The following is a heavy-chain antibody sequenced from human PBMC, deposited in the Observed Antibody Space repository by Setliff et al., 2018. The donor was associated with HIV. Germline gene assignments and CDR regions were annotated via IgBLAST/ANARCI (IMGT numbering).Heavy chain of an antibody. D-gene: IGHD1-7*01. V-gene: IGHV3-53*01. CDR1: GFTVSDNY. CDR2: IYSDGRT. CDR3: TRDFPFDWNSVMDV. Sequence: PGGSLRLSCAASGFTVSDNYMTWVRQAPGKGLEWVSVIYSDGRTFYADSVKGRFTISRDNAKNSMYLQMNSLRAEDTAVYYCTRDFPFDWNSVMDVWGKGATVTVSS. J-gene: IGHJ6*03.